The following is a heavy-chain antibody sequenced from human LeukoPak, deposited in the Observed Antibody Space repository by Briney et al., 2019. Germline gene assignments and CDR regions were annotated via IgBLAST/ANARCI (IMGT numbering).Heavy chain of an antibody. Sequence: SETLSLTCTVSGGSISSYYWSWIRQPPGKGLEWIGYIYTSGSTNYNPSLKSRVTISVDTSKNQFSLKLSSVTAADTAVYYCARLSYSGRNYWGQGTLATVSS. CDR2: IYTSGST. V-gene: IGHV4-4*09. CDR3: ARLSYSGRNY. CDR1: GGSISSYY. D-gene: IGHD1-26*01. J-gene: IGHJ4*02.